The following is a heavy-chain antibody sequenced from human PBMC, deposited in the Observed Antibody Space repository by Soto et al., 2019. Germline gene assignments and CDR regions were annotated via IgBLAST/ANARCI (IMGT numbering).Heavy chain of an antibody. V-gene: IGHV1-3*01. J-gene: IGHJ4*02. CDR1: GYTFTSYA. CDR2: INAGNGST. D-gene: IGHD3-3*01. CDR3: ARGGRFLEWLLYTFDY. Sequence: ASVKVSCKTSGYTFTSYAMHWVRQAPGQRLEWMGWINAGNGSTKYSQKFQGRVTITRDTSASTAYMELSSLRSEDTAVYYCARGGRFLEWLLYTFDYWGQGTLVTVSS.